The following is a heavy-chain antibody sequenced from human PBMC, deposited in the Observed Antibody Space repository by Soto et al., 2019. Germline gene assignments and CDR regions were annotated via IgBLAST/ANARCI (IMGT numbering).Heavy chain of an antibody. V-gene: IGHV1-2*02. CDR1: GYTFTGYY. CDR2: INPNSGGT. CDR3: APLSRVEAADHRDY. Sequence: QVQLEQSGAEVKKPGASVKVSCEASGYTFTGYYMHWVRQAPGQGLEWMGWINPNSGGTNYAQKSQGRVTKTREPPISIPDRELGTMRCNDTAMYYCAPLSRVEAADHRDYWGEGTLVTVAS. D-gene: IGHD6-13*01. J-gene: IGHJ4*02.